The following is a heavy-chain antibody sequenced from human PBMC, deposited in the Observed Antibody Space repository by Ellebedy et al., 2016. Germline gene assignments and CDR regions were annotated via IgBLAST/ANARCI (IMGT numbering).Heavy chain of an antibody. CDR2: INHSGST. V-gene: IGHV4-34*01. J-gene: IGHJ4*02. CDR3: ASRLRGGATGGASGY. D-gene: IGHD5-12*01. CDR1: GGSFSGYY. Sequence: SETLSLXXAVYGGSFSGYYWSWIRQPPGKGLEWIGEINHSGSTNYNPSLKSRVTISVDTSKNQFSLKLSSVTAADTAVYYCASRLRGGATGGASGYWGQGTLVTVSS.